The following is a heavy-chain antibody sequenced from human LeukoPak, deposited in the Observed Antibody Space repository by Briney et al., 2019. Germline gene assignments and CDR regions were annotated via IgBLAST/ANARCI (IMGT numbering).Heavy chain of an antibody. V-gene: IGHV3-48*01. Sequence: PGGSLRLSCAATGSTLSSYSMNWVRQAPGKGLEWVSHISISGRTIHYADSVRGRFTISRDSAKNSPYLQMNSLRADDTAVYYCSTAKFDYWGQGTLLTVSS. CDR1: GSTLSSYS. CDR3: STAKFDY. CDR2: ISISGRTI. J-gene: IGHJ4*02.